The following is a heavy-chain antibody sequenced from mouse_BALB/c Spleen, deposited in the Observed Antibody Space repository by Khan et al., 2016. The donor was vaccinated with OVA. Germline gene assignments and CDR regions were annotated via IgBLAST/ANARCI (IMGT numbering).Heavy chain of an antibody. Sequence: QVPLKQSGAELVRPGSSVKISCKASGYAFSSYWMNWVKQRPGQGLEWIGQIHPGDDNTYYNGKFKGKVTLNSDKTYSTAIMHITSQTSEASAFYFGAIEGYYDCILAWFAYCGQGTLVTVSA. CDR2: IHPGDDNT. V-gene: IGHV1-80*01. D-gene: IGHD2-4*01. J-gene: IGHJ3*01. CDR3: AIEGYYDCILAWFAY. CDR1: GYAFSSYW.